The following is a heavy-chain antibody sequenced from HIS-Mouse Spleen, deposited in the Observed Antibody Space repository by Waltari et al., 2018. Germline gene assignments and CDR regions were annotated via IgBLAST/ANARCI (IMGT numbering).Heavy chain of an antibody. J-gene: IGHJ5*02. CDR2: TYYRSKWYN. V-gene: IGHV6-1*01. CDR1: GATVSSNRAT. D-gene: IGHD1-26*01. CDR3: ARDTSSGSYNWFDP. Sequence: QVQLQPSGPGLVKPSQTLSLTCAISGATVSSNRATWHWIRPCQSRGLKWLGRTYYRSKWYNDYAVSVKSRITINPDTSKNQFSLQLNSVTPEDTAVYYCARDTSSGSYNWFDPWGQGTLVTVSS.